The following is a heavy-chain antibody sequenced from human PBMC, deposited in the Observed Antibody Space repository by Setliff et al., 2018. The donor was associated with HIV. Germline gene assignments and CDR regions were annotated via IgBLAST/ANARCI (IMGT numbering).Heavy chain of an antibody. CDR2: VDFGFRR. CDR1: GGSITSGGYK. Sequence: SETLSLTCTVSGGSITSGGYKWIWIRPHPERGLEWIGYVDFGFRRYYNPSLKSQVVISVYTPKNQFSLTLSSVTAADTAKYYCARAKPIGVSAVFFDPWGQGRPVTVSS. V-gene: IGHV4-30-4*01. CDR3: ARAKPIGVSAVFFDP. J-gene: IGHJ5*02. D-gene: IGHD3-3*01.